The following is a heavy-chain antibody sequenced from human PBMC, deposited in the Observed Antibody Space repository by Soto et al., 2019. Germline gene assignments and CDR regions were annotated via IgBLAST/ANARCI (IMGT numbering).Heavy chain of an antibody. Sequence: GESLKISCAASGFTVSSNYMSWVRQAPGKGLEWVSVIYSGGSTYYADSVKGRFTISRDNSKNTLYLQMNSLRAEDTAVYYCARGYSSSAGFDYWGQGTLVTVSS. CDR1: GFTVSSNY. CDR2: IYSGGST. J-gene: IGHJ4*02. V-gene: IGHV3-53*01. D-gene: IGHD6-6*01. CDR3: ARGYSSSAGFDY.